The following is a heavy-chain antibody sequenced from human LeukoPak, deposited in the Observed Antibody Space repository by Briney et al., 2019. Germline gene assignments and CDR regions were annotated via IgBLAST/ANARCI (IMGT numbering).Heavy chain of an antibody. CDR3: ARDPTMLRCTSCYRAFDI. J-gene: IGHJ3*02. CDR2: IIPILGIA. Sequence: SVKVSCKASGYTFTSYAISWVRQAPGQGLEWMGRIIPILGIANYAQKFQGRVTITADKSTSTAYMELSSLRSEDTAVYYCARDPTMLRCTSCYRAFDIWGQGTMVTVSS. V-gene: IGHV1-69*04. D-gene: IGHD2-2*01. CDR1: GYTFTSYA.